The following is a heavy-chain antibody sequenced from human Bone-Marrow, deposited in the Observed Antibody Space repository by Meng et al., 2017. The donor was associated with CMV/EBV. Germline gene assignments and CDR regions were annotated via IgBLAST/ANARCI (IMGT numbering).Heavy chain of an antibody. CDR3: ARARKWSTGYYYGMDV. Sequence: SETLSLTCAVYGGSFSGYYWSWIRQPPGKGLEWIGEINHSGSTNYNPSLKSRVTISLDTSKNQFSLKLSSVTAADAAVYYCARARKWSTGYYYGMDVWGQGTTVTVSS. J-gene: IGHJ6*02. CDR1: GGSFSGYY. CDR2: INHSGST. D-gene: IGHD5/OR15-5a*01. V-gene: IGHV4-34*01.